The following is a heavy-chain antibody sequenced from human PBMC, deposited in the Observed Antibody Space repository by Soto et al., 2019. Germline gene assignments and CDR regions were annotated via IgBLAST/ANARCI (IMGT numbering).Heavy chain of an antibody. D-gene: IGHD6-6*01. CDR3: ARAVMAARDWFDP. CDR1: GGSVSSGSYY. J-gene: IGHJ5*02. V-gene: IGHV4-61*01. CDR2: IYYSGST. Sequence: SETLSLTCTVSGGSVSSGSYYWSWIRQPPGKGLEWIGYIYYSGSTNYNPSLKSRVTISVDTSKNQFSLKLSSVTAADTAVYYCARAVMAARDWFDPWGQGTLVTVSS.